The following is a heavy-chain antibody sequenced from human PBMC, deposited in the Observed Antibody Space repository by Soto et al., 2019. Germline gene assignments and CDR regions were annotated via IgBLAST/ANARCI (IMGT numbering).Heavy chain of an antibody. CDR2: IYHSGST. CDR1: GGSISSGGYS. V-gene: IGHV4-30-2*01. Sequence: SETLSLTCAVSGGSISSGGYSWSWIRQPPGKGLEWIGYIYHSGSTYYNPSLKSRVTISVDRSKNQFSLKLSSVTAADTAVYYCARGYCSSTSCPRYNWFDPWGQGTLVTVSS. CDR3: ARGYCSSTSCPRYNWFDP. D-gene: IGHD2-2*01. J-gene: IGHJ5*02.